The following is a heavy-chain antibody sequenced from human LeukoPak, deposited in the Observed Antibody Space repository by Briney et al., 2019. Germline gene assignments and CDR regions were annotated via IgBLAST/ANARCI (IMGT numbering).Heavy chain of an antibody. D-gene: IGHD2/OR15-2a*01. V-gene: IGHV4-59*08. CDR1: GGSITGYY. Sequence: PSETLSLTCTVSGGSITGYYWSWIRQPPGKGLDWVGYIFSSGSTNYNPSLKSRVTISLDTSKSQFSLKLISVTASDTAVYYCARLTKFLTTYYPTPWGQGTLVTVSS. CDR3: ARLTKFLTTYYPTP. CDR2: IFSSGST. J-gene: IGHJ5*02.